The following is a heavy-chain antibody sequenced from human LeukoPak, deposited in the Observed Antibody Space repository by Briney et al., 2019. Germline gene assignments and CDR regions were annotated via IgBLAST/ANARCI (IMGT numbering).Heavy chain of an antibody. CDR2: ISYDGSNK. Sequence: GGSLRLSCAASGFTFSSYGMHWVRQAPGKGLEWVAVISYDGSNKYYADSVKGRFTISRDNSKNTLYLQMNSLRAEDTAVYYCAKDAPYYGSGSYYKRIGWFDPWGQGTLVTVSS. D-gene: IGHD3-10*01. CDR1: GFTFSSYG. J-gene: IGHJ5*02. V-gene: IGHV3-30*18. CDR3: AKDAPYYGSGSYYKRIGWFDP.